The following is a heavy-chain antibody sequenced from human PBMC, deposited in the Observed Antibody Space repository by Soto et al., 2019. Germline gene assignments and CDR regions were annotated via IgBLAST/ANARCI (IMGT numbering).Heavy chain of an antibody. J-gene: IGHJ4*02. V-gene: IGHV1-69*06. Sequence: ASVKVSCKASGGTFSSYAISWVRPAPGQGLEWVVGIIPIFGTANYAQKFQGRVTITADKSTSTAYMELSSLRSEDTAVYYCARGSKATTFDYWGQGSLVTVSS. CDR3: ARGSKATTFDY. CDR2: IIPIFGTA. CDR1: GGTFSSYA.